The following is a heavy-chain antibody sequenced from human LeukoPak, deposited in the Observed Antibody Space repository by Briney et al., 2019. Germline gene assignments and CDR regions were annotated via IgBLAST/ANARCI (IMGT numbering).Heavy chain of an antibody. J-gene: IGHJ1*01. CDR2: IYYSGST. Sequence: PSETLSLTCTVSGGSISSSSYYWGWIRQPPGKGLEWIGSIYYSGSTYYNPSLKSRVTISVDTSKNQFSLKLSSVTAADTAVYYCARGRSSYYDSGGYCYLMYWGQGTLVTVSS. V-gene: IGHV4-39*07. CDR1: GGSISSSSYY. CDR3: ARGRSSYYDSGGYCYLMY. D-gene: IGHD3-22*01.